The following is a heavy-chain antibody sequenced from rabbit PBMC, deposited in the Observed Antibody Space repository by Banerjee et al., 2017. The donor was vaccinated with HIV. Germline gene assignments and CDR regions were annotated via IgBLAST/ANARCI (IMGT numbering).Heavy chain of an antibody. CDR3: ARGGYYDDYGDYLYYFNL. D-gene: IGHD2-1*01. J-gene: IGHJ4*01. CDR1: GFDFSSYY. V-gene: IGHV1S7*01. CDR2: IYAGKGST. Sequence: QLKETGGGLVQPGGSLTLSCKASGFDFSSYYMSWVRQAPGKGLEWIGIIYAGKGSTDYASWVNGRFTISSDNAQNTVDLQMNSLTAADTATYFCARGGYYDDYGDYLYYFNLWGQGTLVTVS.